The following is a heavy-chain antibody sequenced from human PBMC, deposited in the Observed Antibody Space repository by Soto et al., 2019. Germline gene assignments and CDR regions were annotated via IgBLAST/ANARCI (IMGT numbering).Heavy chain of an antibody. Sequence: ASVKVSCKASGYTFTSYGISWVRQAPGQGLEWMGWISAYNGNTNYAQKLQGRVTMTTDTSTSTAYMELRSLRSDDTAVYYCARGIWFGELHNYYYYMDVWGKGTTVTVSS. D-gene: IGHD3-10*01. CDR3: ARGIWFGELHNYYYYMDV. CDR1: GYTFTSYG. CDR2: ISAYNGNT. J-gene: IGHJ6*03. V-gene: IGHV1-18*01.